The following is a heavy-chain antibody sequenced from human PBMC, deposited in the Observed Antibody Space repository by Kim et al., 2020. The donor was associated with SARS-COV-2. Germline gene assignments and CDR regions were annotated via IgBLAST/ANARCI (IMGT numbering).Heavy chain of an antibody. V-gene: IGHV3-23*01. CDR1: GFTFSSYA. Sequence: GGSLRLSCAASGFTFSSYAMSWVRQAPGKGLEWVSAISGSGGSTYYADSVKGRFTISRDNSKNTLYLQMNSLRAEDTAVYYCAKIDRGVIYYYYGVDVWGQGTTFTFSS. J-gene: IGHJ6*02. CDR2: ISGSGGST. D-gene: IGHD3-10*01. CDR3: AKIDRGVIYYYYGVDV.